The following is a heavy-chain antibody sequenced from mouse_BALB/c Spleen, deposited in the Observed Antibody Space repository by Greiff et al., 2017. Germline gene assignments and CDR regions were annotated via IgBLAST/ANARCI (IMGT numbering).Heavy chain of an antibody. D-gene: IGHD4-1*02. CDR3: ARTTGTGFAY. CDR2: ISSGGSYT. CDR1: GFTFSSYA. J-gene: IGHJ3*01. V-gene: IGHV5-9-4*01. Sequence: EVQVVESGGGLVKPGGSLKLSCAASGFTFSSYAMSWVRQSPEKRLEWVAEISSGGSYTYYPDTVTGRFTISRDNAKNTLYLEMSSLRSEDTAMYYCARTTGTGFAYWGQGTLVTVSA.